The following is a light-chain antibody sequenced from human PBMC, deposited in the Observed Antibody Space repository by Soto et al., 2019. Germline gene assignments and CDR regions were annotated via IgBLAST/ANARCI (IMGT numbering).Light chain of an antibody. J-gene: IGKJ1*01. V-gene: IGKV1-6*01. CDR2: AAS. Sequence: AIQMTQTPSSLSASVGDRVTITCRASQGIRNDLGWYQQKPGKAPKLLIYAASSLQSGVPSRFSGSGSGTDFTLTISSLQPEDFATYYCLEDYNYPPTFGQGTKVEIK. CDR3: LEDYNYPPT. CDR1: QGIRND.